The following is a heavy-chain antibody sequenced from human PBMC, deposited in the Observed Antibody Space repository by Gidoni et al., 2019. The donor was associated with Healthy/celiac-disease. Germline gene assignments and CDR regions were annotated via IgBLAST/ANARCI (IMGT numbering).Heavy chain of an antibody. D-gene: IGHD1-26*01. CDR2: ISGGGTTA. Sequence: EVHLLESGGGLVQPGGSLRLSCASSGFTFGTHAMSWVRQAPGKGLEWVSAISGGGTTAYYADSVKGRFTVSRDNSKSTMYLQMNSLRAEDTAVYYCAKMGGSGDPWGQGTLVTVFS. J-gene: IGHJ5*02. V-gene: IGHV3-23*01. CDR1: GFTFGTHA. CDR3: AKMGGSGDP.